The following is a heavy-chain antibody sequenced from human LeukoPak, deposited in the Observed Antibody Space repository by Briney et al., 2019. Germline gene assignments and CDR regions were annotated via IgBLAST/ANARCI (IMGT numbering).Heavy chain of an antibody. CDR1: GGXIGSYS. Sequence: SETLSLTCTVSGGXIGSYSCNWIRQSPGTGLEWIGYVYYSGSTMYNPSLRSRVTISVDTSKNQFSLKLSSVTAADTAVYYCARLKARDAFDIWGQGTMVTVSS. CDR2: VYYSGST. CDR3: ARLKARDAFDI. V-gene: IGHV4-59*08. J-gene: IGHJ3*02.